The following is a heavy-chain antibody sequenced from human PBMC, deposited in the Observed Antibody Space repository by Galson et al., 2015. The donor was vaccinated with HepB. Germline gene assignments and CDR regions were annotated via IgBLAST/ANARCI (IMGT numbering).Heavy chain of an antibody. Sequence: SLRLSCAASGFTFSSYSMNWVRQAPGKGLEWVSSISSSSSYIYYADSVKGRFTISRDNAKNSLYLQMNSLRAEDTAVYYCASGAIFGVVTQYYFDYWGQGTLVTVSS. CDR3: ASGAIFGVVTQYYFDY. J-gene: IGHJ4*02. D-gene: IGHD3-3*01. CDR2: ISSSSSYI. CDR1: GFTFSSYS. V-gene: IGHV3-21*01.